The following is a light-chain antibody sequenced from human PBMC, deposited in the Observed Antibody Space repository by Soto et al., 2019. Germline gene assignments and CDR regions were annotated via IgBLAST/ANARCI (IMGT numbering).Light chain of an antibody. CDR2: LGS. J-gene: IGKJ4*01. V-gene: IGKV2-28*01. CDR1: QSLLHGNGFNY. Sequence: DIVMTQSPLSLPVAPGEAASISCKSSQSLLHGNGFNYLNWYLQKPGQYPQLLIYLGSNRASGVPDRISGSGSGTDFTLKISRVEAEDVWVYYCMQPLQTPLTFGGGTKVEIK. CDR3: MQPLQTPLT.